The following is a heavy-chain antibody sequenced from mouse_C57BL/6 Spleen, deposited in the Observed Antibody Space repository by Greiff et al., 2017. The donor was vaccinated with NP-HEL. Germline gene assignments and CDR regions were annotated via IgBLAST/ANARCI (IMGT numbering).Heavy chain of an antibody. J-gene: IGHJ3*01. CDR1: GYTFTDYE. CDR2: IDPETGGT. V-gene: IGHV1-15*01. D-gene: IGHD2-5*01. CDR3: TPYYSNQGFAY. Sequence: QVHVKQSGAELVRPGASVTLSCKASGYTFTDYEMHWVKQTPVHGLEWIGAIDPETGGTAYNQKFKGKAILTADKSSSTAYMELRSLTSEDSAVYYCTPYYSNQGFAYWGQGTLVTVSA.